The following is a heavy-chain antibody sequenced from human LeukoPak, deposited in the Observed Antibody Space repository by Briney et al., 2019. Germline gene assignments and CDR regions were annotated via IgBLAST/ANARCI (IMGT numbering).Heavy chain of an antibody. CDR1: GFTFDDYA. J-gene: IGHJ4*02. CDR3: AKDMVRGVSADY. CDR2: ISWNSGSI. V-gene: IGHV3-9*01. Sequence: GGSLRLSCAASGFTFDDYAMHWVRQAPGKGLEWVSGISWNSGSIGYADSAKGRFTISRDNAKNSLYLQMNSLRAEDTALYYCAKDMVRGVSADYWGQGTLVTVSS. D-gene: IGHD3-10*01.